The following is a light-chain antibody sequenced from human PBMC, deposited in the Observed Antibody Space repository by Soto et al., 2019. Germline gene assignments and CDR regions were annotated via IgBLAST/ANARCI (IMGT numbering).Light chain of an antibody. CDR1: QSISSF. CDR2: AAS. J-gene: IGKJ1*01. Sequence: DIQMTQAPSSLSASVGDRVTITCRASQSISSFLTWYQQKPGKPPRLLIYAASSLQSGVPSRFSGSGSGTDFTLTISSLQPADFATYSCQLSYNSPQALGQGTKVDIK. CDR3: QLSYNSPQA. V-gene: IGKV1-39*01.